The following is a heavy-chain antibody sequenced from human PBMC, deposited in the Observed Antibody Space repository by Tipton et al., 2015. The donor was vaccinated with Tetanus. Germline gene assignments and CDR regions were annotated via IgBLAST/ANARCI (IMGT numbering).Heavy chain of an antibody. CDR3: ASGSALDY. V-gene: IGHV3-21*01. Sequence: SLRLSCVGSGFVFSNYAMNWVRQAPGKGLEWVASISSTTSYIYYADSLKGRFTISRDNAKNSLYLQMDSLRAEDTAVYYCASGSALDYWGQGTLVTVSS. CDR2: ISSTTSYI. D-gene: IGHD6-25*01. J-gene: IGHJ4*02. CDR1: GFVFSNYA.